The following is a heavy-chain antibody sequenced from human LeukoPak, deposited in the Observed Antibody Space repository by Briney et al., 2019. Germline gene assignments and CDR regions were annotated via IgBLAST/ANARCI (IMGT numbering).Heavy chain of an antibody. CDR1: GCTFNMYW. V-gene: IGHV3-7*01. CDR2: INKDGSDK. D-gene: IGHD4-23*01. CDR3: ARDAGYGGNSDY. J-gene: IGHJ4*02. Sequence: GGSLRLSCAASGCTFNMYWLTWVRQAPGKGLESVAYINKDGSDKYYVDSVKGRFTVSRDNAKNSLYLQMNSLRAEDTAVYYCARDAGYGGNSDYWGQGTLVTVSS.